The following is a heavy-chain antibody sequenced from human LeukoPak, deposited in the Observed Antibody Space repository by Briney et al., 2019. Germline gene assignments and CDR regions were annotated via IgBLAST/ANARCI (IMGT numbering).Heavy chain of an antibody. J-gene: IGHJ2*01. V-gene: IGHV3-11*03. CDR1: GFTFSDYY. CDR3: ARPRTAWSSHWYFEV. Sequence: GGSQRLSCAASGFTFSDYYMSWIRQAPGKGLEWVSYISTGGNYIKDADSVKGRFTISRDNAKNSLFLRMSSLRVEDTAVYYCARPRTAWSSHWYFEVWGRGTLVTVSS. CDR2: ISTGGNYI. D-gene: IGHD1-1*01.